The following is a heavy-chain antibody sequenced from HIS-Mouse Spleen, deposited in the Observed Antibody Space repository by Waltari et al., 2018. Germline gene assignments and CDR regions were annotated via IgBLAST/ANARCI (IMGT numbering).Heavy chain of an antibody. V-gene: IGHV2-26*01. CDR1: GFSLSNARMG. J-gene: IGHJ4*02. Sequence: QVTLKESGPVLVKPTETLTLTCTVSGFSLSNARMGVSCIRQPPGKALQWLAHIFSNDEKSYSTSLKSRLTISKDTSKSQVVLTMTNMDPVDTATYYCARSGYSSSWYPTFDYWGQGTLVTVSS. CDR2: IFSNDEK. D-gene: IGHD6-13*01. CDR3: ARSGYSSSWYPTFDY.